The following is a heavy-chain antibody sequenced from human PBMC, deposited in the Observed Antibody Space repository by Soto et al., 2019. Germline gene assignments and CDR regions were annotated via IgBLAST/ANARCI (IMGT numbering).Heavy chain of an antibody. J-gene: IGHJ6*02. CDR3: ARGFLSVLPYYYYGLDV. D-gene: IGHD2-15*01. Sequence: QVQLVQSGVEVKNPGASVRVPCKASAYPFTSYGISWVRQAPGQGLEWMGWISVYNGNTNYAREFQGRVTLTTDTSTSTAYMELRSLRSDDTAVYYCARGFLSVLPYYYYGLDVWGQGTTVIVSS. CDR1: AYPFTSYG. V-gene: IGHV1-18*01. CDR2: ISVYNGNT.